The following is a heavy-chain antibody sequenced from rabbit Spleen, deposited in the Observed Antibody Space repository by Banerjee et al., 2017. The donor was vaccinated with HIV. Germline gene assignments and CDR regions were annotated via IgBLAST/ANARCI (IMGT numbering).Heavy chain of an antibody. CDR1: GFSFSSDYD. CDR2: IYTGNRKT. V-gene: IGHV1S45*01. Sequence: QEQLEESGGGLVKPGASLTLTCTASGFSFSSDYDMCWVRQAPGKGLEWIGCIYTGNRKTYYAGWAKGRFTISKASSTTVTLQMTSLTAADTATYFCARDSGSNAYIDVYFNLWGPGTLVTVS. CDR3: ARDSGSNAYIDVYFNL. J-gene: IGHJ4*01. D-gene: IGHD4-2*01.